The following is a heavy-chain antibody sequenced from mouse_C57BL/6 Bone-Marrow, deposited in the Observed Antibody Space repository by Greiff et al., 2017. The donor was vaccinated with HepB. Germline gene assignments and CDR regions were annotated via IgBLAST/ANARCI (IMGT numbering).Heavy chain of an antibody. Sequence: VQLQQSGTVLARPGASVKMSCKTSGYTFTSYWMHWVKQRPGQGLEWIGAIYPGNSDTSYNQKFKGKAKLTAVTSASTAYMELSSLTTEDSAVYYGTRAQGDYDEGYYAMDYWGQGTSVTFSS. CDR1: GYTFTSYW. V-gene: IGHV1-5*01. CDR3: TRAQGDYDEGYYAMDY. CDR2: IYPGNSDT. D-gene: IGHD2-4*01. J-gene: IGHJ4*01.